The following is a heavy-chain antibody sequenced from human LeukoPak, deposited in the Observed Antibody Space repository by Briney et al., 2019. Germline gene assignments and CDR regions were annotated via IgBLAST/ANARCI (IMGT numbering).Heavy chain of an antibody. CDR3: AKDYVATPRSWFDP. CDR1: GFTFSSYA. J-gene: IGHJ5*02. CDR2: ISGSGGST. V-gene: IGHV3-23*01. D-gene: IGHD2-15*01. Sequence: GGSLRLSCAASGFTFSSYAMTWVRQAPGKGLEWVSVISGSGGSTYYADSVKGRFTISRDNSKNTLYLQMNSLRAEDTAVYYCAKDYVATPRSWFDPWGQGTLVTVSS.